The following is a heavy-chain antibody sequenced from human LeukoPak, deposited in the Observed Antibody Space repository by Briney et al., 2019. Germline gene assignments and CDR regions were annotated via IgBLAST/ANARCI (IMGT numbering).Heavy chain of an antibody. J-gene: IGHJ5*02. D-gene: IGHD4-11*01. Sequence: SETLSLTCSVSGASMSSYYWSWIRQPAGEGLEYIGYISDTGSTKYNPSLKSRVTISVDTSKNQFSLKLSSVTAADTAVYYCARYRGKTTVSSLDWFDPWGQGTLVTVSS. CDR2: ISDTGST. CDR1: GASMSSYY. CDR3: ARYRGKTTVSSLDWFDP. V-gene: IGHV4-59*01.